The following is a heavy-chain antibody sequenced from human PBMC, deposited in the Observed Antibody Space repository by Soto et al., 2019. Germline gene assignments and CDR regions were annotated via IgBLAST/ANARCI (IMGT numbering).Heavy chain of an antibody. CDR3: EKADNIAPKTGYAFDT. Sequence: SQTLSLTCAISGDSVSSNTASWNWIRQSPSRGLEWLGRTYFRSKWYNDYAVSVKSRIIINPDTSNNQFSLQLNSVTPEETAVYFCEKADNIAPKTGYAFDTWGQGITVTVSS. CDR1: GDSVSSNTAS. V-gene: IGHV6-1*01. J-gene: IGHJ4*02. CDR2: TYFRSKWYN. D-gene: IGHD5-12*01.